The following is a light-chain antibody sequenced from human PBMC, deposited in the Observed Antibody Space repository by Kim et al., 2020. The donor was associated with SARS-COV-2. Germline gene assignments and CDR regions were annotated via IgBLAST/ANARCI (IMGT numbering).Light chain of an antibody. CDR1: QGVSSN. V-gene: IGKV3-15*01. J-gene: IGKJ3*01. Sequence: SRERSATLCCGARQGVSSNLAWYQQKPGEEPRLLIYGGATRGASSPAGFISGRAGTEFTLTIISLQSEDYAVYYCHQYNNCAPFTFGPGTKVDIK. CDR2: GGA. CDR3: HQYNNCAPFT.